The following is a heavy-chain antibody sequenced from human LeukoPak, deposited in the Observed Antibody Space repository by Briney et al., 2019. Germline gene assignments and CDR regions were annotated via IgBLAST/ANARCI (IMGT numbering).Heavy chain of an antibody. Sequence: SESLSLTCTVSGGSISISNYYWGWIRQPPGRGLEWIGSISYSGTYYNPSLKSRLTISVDTSKNHFSLNLRSVTAADTAVYYCARRTSNPVGAIDYWGQGTLVTVSS. CDR3: ARRTSNPVGAIDY. CDR2: ISYSGT. D-gene: IGHD1-26*01. CDR1: GGSISISNYY. J-gene: IGHJ4*02. V-gene: IGHV4-39*01.